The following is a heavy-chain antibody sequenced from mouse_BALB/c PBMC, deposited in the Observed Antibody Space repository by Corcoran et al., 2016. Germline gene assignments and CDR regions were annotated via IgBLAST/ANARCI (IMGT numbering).Heavy chain of an antibody. V-gene: IGHV1-22*01. Sequence: EVQLQQSGPELVKPGASVKMSCKASGYTFTSYVMHWVKQKPGQGLEWIGYINPNNGGTSYNQKFKGKATLTVDKSSSTAYMELRSLTSEDSAVYYFTYFDVWGAGTTVTVSS. CDR2: INPNNGGT. J-gene: IGHJ1*01. CDR3: TYFDV. CDR1: GYTFTSYV.